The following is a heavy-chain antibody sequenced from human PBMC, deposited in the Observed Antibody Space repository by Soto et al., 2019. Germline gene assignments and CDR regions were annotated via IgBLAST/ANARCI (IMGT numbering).Heavy chain of an antibody. CDR3: TRTISALPGDDY. Sequence: EVQLVESGGGLVQPGGSLRLSCVASGFTLSSYWMGWVRQAPGKGLEWLANIKQDGSETYYVDSVKGRFTISRDNAKNSLYLQMNSLRAEDTALYYCTRTISALPGDDYWGQGTLVTVSS. CDR1: GFTLSSYW. J-gene: IGHJ4*02. CDR2: IKQDGSET. D-gene: IGHD4-17*01. V-gene: IGHV3-7*01.